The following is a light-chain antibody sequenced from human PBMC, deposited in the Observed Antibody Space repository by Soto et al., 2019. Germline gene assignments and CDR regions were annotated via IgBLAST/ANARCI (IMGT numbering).Light chain of an antibody. Sequence: QSALTQPASVSGSPGQSITISCTGTSSDVGSYNLVSWYQQHPGKAPKLMIYEVSKRPSGVSNRFSGSKSGNTASLTISGLQAEDEADYYCCSYAGSSTYVFGTGTKRTVI. CDR1: SSDVGSYNL. J-gene: IGLJ1*01. CDR3: CSYAGSSTYV. V-gene: IGLV2-23*02. CDR2: EVS.